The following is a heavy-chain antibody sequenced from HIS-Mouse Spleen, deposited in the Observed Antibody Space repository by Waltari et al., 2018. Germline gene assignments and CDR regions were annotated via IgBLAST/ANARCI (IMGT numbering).Heavy chain of an antibody. D-gene: IGHD6-13*01. CDR3: AREIPYSSSWYDWYFDL. Sequence: QLQLQESGPGLVKPSDTLSLTCTVAGGPISRSSYYWGWIRQPPGKGLEWIGSIYYSGSTYYNPSLKSRVTISVDTSKNQFSLKLSSVTAADTAVYYCAREIPYSSSWYDWYFDLWGRGTLVTVSS. V-gene: IGHV4-39*07. J-gene: IGHJ2*01. CDR2: IYYSGST. CDR1: GGPISRSSYY.